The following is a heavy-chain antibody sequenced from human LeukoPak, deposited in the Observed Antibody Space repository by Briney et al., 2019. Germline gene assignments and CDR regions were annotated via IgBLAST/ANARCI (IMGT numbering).Heavy chain of an antibody. CDR3: ARDRPRYYDILTGYYGFDP. J-gene: IGHJ5*02. CDR2: INPNCGGT. Sequence: ASVKVSCKASVYTFTGYYMHWVRHAPGQGLEWMGWINPNCGGTNYAQKFQGRVTMTRDTSISTAYMELSRLRSDDTAVYYCARDRPRYYDILTGYYGFDPWGQGTLVTVSS. V-gene: IGHV1-2*02. D-gene: IGHD3-9*01. CDR1: VYTFTGYY.